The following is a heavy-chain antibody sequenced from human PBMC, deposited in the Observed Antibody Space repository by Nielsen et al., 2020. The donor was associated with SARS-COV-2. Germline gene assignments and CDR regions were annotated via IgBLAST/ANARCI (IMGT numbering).Heavy chain of an antibody. CDR1: GFTFDDYG. V-gene: IGHV3-20*01. J-gene: IGHJ4*02. D-gene: IGHD3-22*01. CDR2: INWNGGST. Sequence: GESLKISCAASGFTFDDYGMSWVRQAPGKGLEWVSGINWNGGSTGYADSVKGRFTISRDNAKNSLYLQMNSLRAEDTALYHCARVYYDSSGYLNYFDYGGQGTLVTVSS. CDR3: ARVYYDSSGYLNYFDY.